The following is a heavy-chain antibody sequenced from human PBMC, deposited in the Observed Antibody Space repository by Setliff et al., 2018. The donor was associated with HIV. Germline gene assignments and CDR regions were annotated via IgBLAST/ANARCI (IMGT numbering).Heavy chain of an antibody. Sequence: PGESLKISCAASGFTFSSYRMNWVRQAPGKGLEWVAFIRYDGSNKYYADSVKGRFTISRDNSKNKVYLQMNSLRAEDTAVYYCARYNWNPLGYRFDYWGQGTLVTVSS. CDR3: ARYNWNPLGYRFDY. CDR2: IRYDGSNK. CDR1: GFTFSSYR. V-gene: IGHV3-30*02. J-gene: IGHJ4*02. D-gene: IGHD1-20*01.